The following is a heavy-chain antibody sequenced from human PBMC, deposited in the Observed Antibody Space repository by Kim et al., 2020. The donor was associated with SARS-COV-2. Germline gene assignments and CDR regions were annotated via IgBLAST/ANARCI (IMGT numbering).Heavy chain of an antibody. Sequence: SGSSYTNYADSMKGRFTISRDNAKSSLSLQKNSLRAEDTAVYYCARTDKYWGQRTLVTVSS. CDR3: ARTDKY. CDR2: SGSSYT. J-gene: IGHJ4*02. V-gene: IGHV3-11*06.